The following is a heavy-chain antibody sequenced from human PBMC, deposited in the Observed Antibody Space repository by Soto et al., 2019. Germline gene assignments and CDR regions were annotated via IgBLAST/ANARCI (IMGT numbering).Heavy chain of an antibody. V-gene: IGHV4-59*01. CDR2: IYYSGST. CDR1: GGSISSYY. Sequence: SETLSLTCTVSGGSISSYYWSWIRQPPGKGLEWIGYIYYSGSTNYNPSLKSRVTISVDTSKNQFSLKLSSVTAADTAVYYCAMGYSRGVIFDYWGQGTLVTVSS. D-gene: IGHD6-19*01. J-gene: IGHJ4*02. CDR3: AMGYSRGVIFDY.